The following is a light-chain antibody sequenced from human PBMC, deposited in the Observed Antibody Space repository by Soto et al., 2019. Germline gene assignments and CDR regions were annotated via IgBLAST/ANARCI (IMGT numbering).Light chain of an antibody. CDR1: QSVSSY. J-gene: IGKJ3*01. Sequence: EVVLTQSPATLSLSPGERATLSCRASQSVSSYLAWYQQKPGQTPRLLIYDASNRATGIPARFSGSGSGTDFTLTISSLAPEDFAFYFCQQRGNWPPTFGPGTKVDI. V-gene: IGKV3-11*01. CDR2: DAS. CDR3: QQRGNWPPT.